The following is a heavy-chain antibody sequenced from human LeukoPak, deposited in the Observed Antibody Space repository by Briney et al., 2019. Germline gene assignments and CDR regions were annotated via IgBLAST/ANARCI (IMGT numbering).Heavy chain of an antibody. CDR1: GFSISSSGVA. CDR3: AHLTSGPYYYDF. Sequence: SGPTLVNPTETLTLTCTCSGFSISSSGVAVGWIRQPPGKALEWLGHIYWNDDDRYSTSLRSRVTITRDPSENQVVLTMTNVDPVDTATYFCAHLTSGPYYYDFWGQGTLVTVSS. CDR2: IYWNDDD. J-gene: IGHJ4*02. V-gene: IGHV2-5*01. D-gene: IGHD2-15*01.